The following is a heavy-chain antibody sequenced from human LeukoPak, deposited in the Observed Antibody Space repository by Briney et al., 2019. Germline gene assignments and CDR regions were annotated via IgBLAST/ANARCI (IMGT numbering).Heavy chain of an antibody. CDR3: ARGYDFWSGYSFDY. CDR1: GFTFSNYG. Sequence: GGSLRLSCSASGFTFSNYGMSWVRQAPGKGLEWVSGIHGSSGSTYYADSVKGRSTISRDNSKNTLYLQMNSLRAEDTAVYYCARGYDFWSGYSFDYWGQGTLVTVSS. D-gene: IGHD3-3*01. J-gene: IGHJ4*02. CDR2: IHGSSGST. V-gene: IGHV3-23*01.